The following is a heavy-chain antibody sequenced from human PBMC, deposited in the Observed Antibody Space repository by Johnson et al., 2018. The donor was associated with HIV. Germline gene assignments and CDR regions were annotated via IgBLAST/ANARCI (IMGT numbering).Heavy chain of an antibody. J-gene: IGHJ3*02. V-gene: IGHV3-23*04. D-gene: IGHD1-26*01. CDR2: ISGSGGST. Sequence: VQLVESGGGLVQSGGSLRLSCAASGFTFSSYAMSWVRQAPGKGLEWVSGISGSGGSTYYADSARGRFTISRDNSKNTLYLQMNSLGAEDTAVYYCAKSTWELRHLDAFDIWGQGTMVTVSS. CDR3: AKSTWELRHLDAFDI. CDR1: GFTFSSYA.